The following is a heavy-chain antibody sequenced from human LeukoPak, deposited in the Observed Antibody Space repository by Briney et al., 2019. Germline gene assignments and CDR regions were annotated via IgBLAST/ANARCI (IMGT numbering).Heavy chain of an antibody. D-gene: IGHD6-13*01. J-gene: IGHJ4*02. CDR1: GFTFSSYA. CDR3: AKGSASSRPYYFDY. Sequence: PGESPRLSCGASGFTFSSYAMTWVRQAPGKGLEWVSGITGGGSDTYHADSVKGRSTSSRDNSKNTLYLQMNSLRAEDTALYYCAKGSASSRPYYFDYWGQGILVTVSS. V-gene: IGHV3-23*01. CDR2: ITGGGSDT.